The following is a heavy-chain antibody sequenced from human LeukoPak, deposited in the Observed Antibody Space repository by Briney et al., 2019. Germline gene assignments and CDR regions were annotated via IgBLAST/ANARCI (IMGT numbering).Heavy chain of an antibody. Sequence: SETLSLTCAVSDDSFSRHYWTWIRQPPGKGLEWIGYISYIGSANYNPSLKSRVTISIDTSKNQFSLKLSSVTAADTAVYYWARDLVTVTKGFDIWGQGTMVSVSS. D-gene: IGHD4-17*01. CDR1: DDSFSRHY. J-gene: IGHJ3*02. V-gene: IGHV4-59*11. CDR3: ARDLVTVTKGFDI. CDR2: ISYIGSA.